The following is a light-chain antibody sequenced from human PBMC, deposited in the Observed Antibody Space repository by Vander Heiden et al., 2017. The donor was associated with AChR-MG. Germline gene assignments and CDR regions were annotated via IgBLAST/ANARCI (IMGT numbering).Light chain of an antibody. Sequence: ENVLTQSPATLSLSPGDRATLLCGASRAVLNAYVAWYQQKPGQAPRLLIFDAASRAAGVPERFSGSGSGTDYTLTISRLEPEDFGVYFCHQYGNSIQTFGQGTTVDI. CDR3: HQYGNSIQT. CDR1: RAVLNAY. CDR2: DAA. V-gene: IGKV3D-20*01. J-gene: IGKJ1*01.